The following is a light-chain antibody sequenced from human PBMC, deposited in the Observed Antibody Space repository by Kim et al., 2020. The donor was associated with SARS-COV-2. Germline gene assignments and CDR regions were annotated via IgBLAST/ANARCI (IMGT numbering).Light chain of an antibody. CDR1: QTVCTS. CDR2: DTS. CDR3: QQRANWL. Sequence: TLSLSPGERATLSCRASQTVCTSFAWYQQKPGQAPRLLIYDTSNRATGIPAKFSGSGSGTDFTLTISSLEPADSAVYYCQQRANWLFGQGTKLEI. J-gene: IGKJ2*01. V-gene: IGKV3-11*01.